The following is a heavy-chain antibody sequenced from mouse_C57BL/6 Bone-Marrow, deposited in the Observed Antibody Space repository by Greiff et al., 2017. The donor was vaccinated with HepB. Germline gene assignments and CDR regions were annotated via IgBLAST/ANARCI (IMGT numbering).Heavy chain of an antibody. V-gene: IGHV6-3*01. D-gene: IGHD1-1*01. CDR1: GFTFSNYW. Sequence: EVKLVESGGGLVQPGGSMKLSCVASGFTFSNYWMNWVRQSPEKGLEWVAQIRLKSDNYATHYAESVKGRFTISRDDSKSSVYLQMNNLRADDTGIYYYTGRDYYAWFAYWGQGTLVTVSA. CDR3: TGRDYYAWFAY. J-gene: IGHJ3*01. CDR2: IRLKSDNYAT.